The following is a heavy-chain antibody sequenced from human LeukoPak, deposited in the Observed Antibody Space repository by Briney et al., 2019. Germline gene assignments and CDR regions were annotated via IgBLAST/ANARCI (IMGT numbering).Heavy chain of an antibody. CDR2: MNPNSGNT. J-gene: IGHJ6*02. CDR1: GYSFSSYD. Sequence: ASVKVSCKASGYSFSSYDVNWVRQATGQGLEWMGWMNPNSGNTGYAQKFQGRVTMTRSTSLNTAYMELSSLRSEDTAVYYCARVGCSGGSCYSVYYYYYYGMDVWGQGTTVTVSS. D-gene: IGHD2-15*01. V-gene: IGHV1-8*01. CDR3: ARVGCSGGSCYSVYYYYYYGMDV.